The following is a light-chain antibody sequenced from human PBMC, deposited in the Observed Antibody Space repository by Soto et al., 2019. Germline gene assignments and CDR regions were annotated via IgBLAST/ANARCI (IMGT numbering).Light chain of an antibody. Sequence: EIVLTQSPGTLSLSPGEGATLSCRAIPSVSSSYLAWYQHKPGQAPRLLIYGASTRATGIPVRFSGSGSGTAVTLTISNLEPEGLVVYYCEKECNSYPYTVGQGTKLEI. CDR1: PSVSSSY. CDR2: GAS. CDR3: EKECNSYPYT. V-gene: IGKV3-20*01. J-gene: IGKJ2*01.